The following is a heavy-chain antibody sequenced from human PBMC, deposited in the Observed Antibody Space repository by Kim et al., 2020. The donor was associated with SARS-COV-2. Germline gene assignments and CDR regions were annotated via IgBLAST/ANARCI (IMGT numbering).Heavy chain of an antibody. V-gene: IGHV3-30*02. CDR3: AKDRSATWSLDY. Sequence: YANSVKGRFNLSRDNSKGTRFLQMDSLTPEDTALYYCAKDRSATWSLDYWGQGTLVTVSS. D-gene: IGHD2-8*02. J-gene: IGHJ4*02.